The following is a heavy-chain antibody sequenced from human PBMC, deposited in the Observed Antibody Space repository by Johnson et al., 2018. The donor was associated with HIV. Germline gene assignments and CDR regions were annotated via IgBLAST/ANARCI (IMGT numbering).Heavy chain of an antibody. CDR2: SGTAGDT. J-gene: IGHJ3*02. CDR3: ASADVFDI. Sequence: VQLVESGGGLVQPGGSLRLSCAASGFTFNSYDMHWVRQPTGKGLEWVSGSGTAGDTYNPGSVKGRFTISRDNSKNTLYLQMNSLRVEDTAVYYCASADVFDIWGQGTVVTVSS. CDR1: GFTFNSYD. V-gene: IGHV3-13*01.